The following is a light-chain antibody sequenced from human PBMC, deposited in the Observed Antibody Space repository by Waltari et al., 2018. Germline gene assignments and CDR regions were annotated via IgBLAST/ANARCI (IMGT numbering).Light chain of an antibody. CDR3: SSYVPTDTSWV. V-gene: IGLV2-14*03. CDR1: SSDVGGNNY. Sequence: QSALTQPASVSASRGQSITLSCTGSSSDVGGNNYASWYQQHPGQAPKVLIYDVTNRPSGVSDRFSGSKSANTASLTISGLQAEDEADYYCSSYVPTDTSWVFGGGTKLTVL. CDR2: DVT. J-gene: IGLJ3*02.